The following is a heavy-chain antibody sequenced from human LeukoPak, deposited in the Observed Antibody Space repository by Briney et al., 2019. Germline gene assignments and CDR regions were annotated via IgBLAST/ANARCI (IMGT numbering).Heavy chain of an antibody. V-gene: IGHV3-30-3*01. CDR1: GFTFSSYA. CDR2: ISYDGSNK. CDR3: ARGQSLRGAFDI. D-gene: IGHD3-10*01. Sequence: GGSLRLSCAASGFTFSSYAMHWVRQAPGKGLEWVAVISYDGSNKYYADSVKGRFTISRDNSKNTLYLQMNSLRAEDTAVYYCARGQSLRGAFDIWGQGTMVTVSS. J-gene: IGHJ3*02.